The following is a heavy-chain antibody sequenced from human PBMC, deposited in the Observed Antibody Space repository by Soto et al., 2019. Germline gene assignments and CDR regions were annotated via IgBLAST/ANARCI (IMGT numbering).Heavy chain of an antibody. Sequence: RASVKVSCKASGYTFTSYYMHWVRQAPGQGLEWMGIINPSGGSTSYAQKFQGRVTMTRDTSTSTVYMELSSLRSEDTAVYYCARGRLNYYDSSGYPKDDAFDIWGQGTMVTVSS. CDR2: INPSGGST. CDR1: GYTFTSYY. CDR3: ARGRLNYYDSSGYPKDDAFDI. V-gene: IGHV1-46*01. D-gene: IGHD3-22*01. J-gene: IGHJ3*02.